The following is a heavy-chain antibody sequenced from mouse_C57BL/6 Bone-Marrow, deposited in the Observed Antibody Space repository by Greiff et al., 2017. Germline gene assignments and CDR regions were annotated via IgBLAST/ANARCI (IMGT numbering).Heavy chain of an antibody. CDR3: AGVFYSNYAMDY. CDR1: GFPITSGYY. V-gene: IGHV12-3*01. CDR2: IPHSGET. Sequence: VKLQESGPGLVKPSQSLFLTCSITGFPITSGYYWILIRQSPGKPLEWMGYIPHSGETFYNPSLQSPLSLTRETSKNQFFLQVNSVTTEDTAMDYCAGVFYSNYAMDYWGQGTSVTVSS. D-gene: IGHD2-5*01. J-gene: IGHJ4*01.